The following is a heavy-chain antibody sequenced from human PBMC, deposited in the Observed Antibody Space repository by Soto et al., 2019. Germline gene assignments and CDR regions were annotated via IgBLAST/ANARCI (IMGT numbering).Heavy chain of an antibody. CDR1: GFTVSSYA. V-gene: IGHV3-23*01. D-gene: IGHD2-8*01. CDR2: ISGGGGST. CDR3: AKEGYCTNGVCLDYYGMDV. J-gene: IGHJ6*02. Sequence: GGSLRLSCAASGFTVSSYAMSWVRQAPGKGLEWVSAISGGGGSTYYADSVKGRFTISRDDSKSTLFLQMNSLRAEDTAVYYCAKEGYCTNGVCLDYYGMDVWGQGTTVTVSS.